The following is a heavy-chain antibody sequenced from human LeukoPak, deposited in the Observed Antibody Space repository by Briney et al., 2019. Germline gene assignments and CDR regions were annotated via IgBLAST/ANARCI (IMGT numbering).Heavy chain of an antibody. CDR2: ISGSGATT. J-gene: IGHJ5*02. V-gene: IGHV3-23*01. D-gene: IGHD2-21*01. CDR1: RFTFSSYA. Sequence: GGSLRLSCAASRFTFSSYAMSWVRQAPGKGLEWVSAISGSGATTYYADSVKGRVTISRDNSKNTLYLQMNGLRTEDTAVYYCAKSNGPRFTIPTFDTSGQGTLVTVSS. CDR3: AKSNGPRFTIPTFDT.